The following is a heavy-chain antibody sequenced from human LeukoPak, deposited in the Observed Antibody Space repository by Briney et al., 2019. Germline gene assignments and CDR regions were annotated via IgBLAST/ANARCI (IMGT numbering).Heavy chain of an antibody. CDR1: GFTFSSYA. J-gene: IGHJ4*02. V-gene: IGHV3-23*01. Sequence: PGGSLRLSCAASGFTFSSYAMSWVRQAPGKGLEWVSAISGSGGSTYYADSVEGRFTFSRDNSKNTLYLQMNSLRAEDTAVYYCAKVLRFLEWLTDTYAFDYWGQGTLVTVSS. CDR3: AKVLRFLEWLTDTYAFDY. CDR2: ISGSGGST. D-gene: IGHD3-3*01.